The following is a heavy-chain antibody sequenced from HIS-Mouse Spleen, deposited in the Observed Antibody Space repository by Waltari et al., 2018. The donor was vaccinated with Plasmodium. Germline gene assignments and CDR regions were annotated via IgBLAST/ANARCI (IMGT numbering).Heavy chain of an antibody. CDR3: ARDNGSYGYFDL. V-gene: IGHV4-34*01. D-gene: IGHD1-26*01. Sequence: QVQLQQWGAGLLKPSETLSLTCAVYGGSFSGYYWSWPRQPPGKGLEWIGEINHSGSTNYNTSLKSRVTISVDTSKNRFALKLSSVTAADTAVYYCARDNGSYGYFDLWGRGTLVTVSS. CDR2: INHSGST. CDR1: GGSFSGYY. J-gene: IGHJ2*01.